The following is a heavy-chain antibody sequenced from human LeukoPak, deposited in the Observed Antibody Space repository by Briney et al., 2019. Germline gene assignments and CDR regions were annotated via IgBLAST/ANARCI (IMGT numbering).Heavy chain of an antibody. CDR3: ARSWIQLSPFDP. D-gene: IGHD5-18*01. Sequence: SETLSLTCAVYGGSFSGYYWSWIRQPPGKGLEWIGEINHSGSTNYNPSLKSRVTISVDTSKNQFSLKLSSVTAADTAVYYCARSWIQLSPFDPWGQGTLVTVSS. CDR1: GGSFSGYY. J-gene: IGHJ5*02. CDR2: INHSGST. V-gene: IGHV4-34*01.